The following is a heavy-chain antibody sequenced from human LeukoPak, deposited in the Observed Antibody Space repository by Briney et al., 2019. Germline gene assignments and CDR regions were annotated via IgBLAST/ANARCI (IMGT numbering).Heavy chain of an antibody. CDR1: GYTFTSYG. J-gene: IGHJ6*02. CDR3: ARNAGGSATSYYYYGMDV. CDR2: ISAYNGNT. D-gene: IGHD1-26*01. Sequence: ASVKVSCKASGYTFTSYGICWVRQAPGQGLEWMGWISAYNGNTNYAQKLQGRVTMTTDTSTSTAYMELRSLRSDDTAVYYCARNAGGSATSYYYYGMDVWGQGTTVTVSS. V-gene: IGHV1-18*01.